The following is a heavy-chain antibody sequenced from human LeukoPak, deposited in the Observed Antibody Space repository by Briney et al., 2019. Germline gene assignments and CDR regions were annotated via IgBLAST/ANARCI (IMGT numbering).Heavy chain of an antibody. J-gene: IGHJ2*01. V-gene: IGHV4-4*07. CDR2: IYSTGST. CDR1: GGSINDYY. CDR3: ARDLVGVVAGSPYWYFDL. D-gene: IGHD6-19*01. Sequence: SETLSLTCTVSGGSINDYYWSWIRQPAGRGLEWIGRIYSTGSTNYNPSLKSRVVISIDKSKNQFSLNLSSVTAADTAVYYCARDLVGVVAGSPYWYFDLWGRGTLVSVSS.